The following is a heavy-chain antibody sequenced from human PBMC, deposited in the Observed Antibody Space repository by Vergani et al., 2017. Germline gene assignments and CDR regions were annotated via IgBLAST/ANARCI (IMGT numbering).Heavy chain of an antibody. CDR2: TWYDGNNK. J-gene: IGHJ5*02. D-gene: IGHD1-14*01. CDR1: GFTFNQYG. V-gene: IGHV3-33*01. CDR3: ARDLRLLYNRFDP. Sequence: QVQLVESGGGVVQPGRSLRLSCAASGFTFNQYGMHWVRQAPGKGLEWVAVTWYDGNNKQYADSVKGRFTISRDNYKSTMYLPMNSLRDEDTGVYYCARDLRLLYNRFDPWGQGTLVTVSS.